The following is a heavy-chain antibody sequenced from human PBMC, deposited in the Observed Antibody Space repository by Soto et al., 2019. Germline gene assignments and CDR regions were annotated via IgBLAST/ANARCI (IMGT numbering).Heavy chain of an antibody. D-gene: IGHD2-15*01. CDR1: GGSISSDSFY. CDR2: IYYSGDT. CDR3: ARNQPQRYCSGGTCRPAYGMDV. Sequence: KPSETLSLTCTVSGGSISSDSFYWAWIRQPPGKGLEWIGIIYYSGDTYYNPSLAGRLTMSVDTSNQFSLTLRSVTAADTALYYCARNQPQRYCSGGTCRPAYGMDVWGQGTAVTVS. J-gene: IGHJ6*02. V-gene: IGHV4-39*01.